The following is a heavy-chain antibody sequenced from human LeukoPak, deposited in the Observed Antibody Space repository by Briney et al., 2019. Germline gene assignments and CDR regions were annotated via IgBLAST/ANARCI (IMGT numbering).Heavy chain of an antibody. CDR2: IYYTGST. D-gene: IGHD6-13*01. Sequence: SQTLSLTCTVSGGSISSGAYYWSWIRQHPGKGLKWIGYIYYTGSTYYNPSLKSRVTISVDTSKNQFSLNLNSVTAADTAVYYCARDPRFSTNWPSWGQGTLVTVSS. CDR3: ARDPRFSTNWPS. V-gene: IGHV4-31*03. CDR1: GGSISSGAYY. J-gene: IGHJ4*02.